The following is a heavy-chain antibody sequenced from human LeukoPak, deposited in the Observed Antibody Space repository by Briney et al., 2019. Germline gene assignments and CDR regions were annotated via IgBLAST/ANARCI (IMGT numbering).Heavy chain of an antibody. CDR3: ARDFFRRFYYGTTGYFLAAY. V-gene: IGHV3-20*04. CDR1: GLIFDDHG. D-gene: IGHD3-22*01. Sequence: GGSLRLSCAASGLIFDDHGMSWVRQAPGKGLEWVSGINWNGGSTGYADSVKGRFTISRDNAQNSLYLQMNSLRAEDTAVYYCARDFFRRFYYGTTGYFLAAYWGQGTLVTVSS. J-gene: IGHJ4*02. CDR2: INWNGGST.